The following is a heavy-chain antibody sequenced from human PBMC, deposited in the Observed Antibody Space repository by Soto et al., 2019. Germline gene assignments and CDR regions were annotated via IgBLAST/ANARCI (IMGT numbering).Heavy chain of an antibody. CDR3: ARGGYDSSGYPGY. Sequence: PSETLSLTCAVSGYSISSGYYWGWIRQPPGKGLEWIGSIYHSGSTYYNPSLKSRVTISVDTSKNQFSLKLSSVTAADTAVYYCARGGYDSSGYPGYWGQGTLVTVSS. J-gene: IGHJ4*02. CDR1: GYSISSGYY. V-gene: IGHV4-38-2*01. CDR2: IYHSGST. D-gene: IGHD3-22*01.